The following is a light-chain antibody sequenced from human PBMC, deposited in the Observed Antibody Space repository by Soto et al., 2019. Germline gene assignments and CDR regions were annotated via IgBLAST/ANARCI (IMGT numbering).Light chain of an antibody. CDR3: QQRNNWPPIT. CDR2: DAS. V-gene: IGKV3-11*01. CDR1: QSVNYY. J-gene: IGKJ5*01. Sequence: EIVLTQSPATRSLSPGERATLSCRASQSVNYYLAWYQQKPGQAPRLLIYDASNRATGIPARFSGSGSGTDFTLTSSSLEPEDVAFYYCQQRNNWPPITFGQGTRLEIK.